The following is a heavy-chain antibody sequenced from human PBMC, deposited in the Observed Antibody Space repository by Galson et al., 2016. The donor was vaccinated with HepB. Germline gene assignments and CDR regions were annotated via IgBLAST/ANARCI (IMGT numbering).Heavy chain of an antibody. J-gene: IGHJ4*02. CDR3: ASDRLFCNDTWDAELDY. D-gene: IGHD1-14*01. Sequence: SVKVSCKASGYSFTAYYVHWVRQAPGQGLEWMGWINPNSGGTKYAQKFQGWVTMTSDTTTSTAYLELSGLKSDDSAVYYCASDRLFCNDTWDAELDYWGQGTLVTVSS. CDR1: GYSFTAYY. CDR2: INPNSGGT. V-gene: IGHV1-2*04.